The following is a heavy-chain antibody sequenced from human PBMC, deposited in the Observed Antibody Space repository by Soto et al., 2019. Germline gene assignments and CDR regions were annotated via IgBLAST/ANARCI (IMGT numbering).Heavy chain of an antibody. CDR3: ARDRRGWKNYGMDV. CDR1: PSSGTSGIYC. V-gene: IGHV4-61*01. Sequence: PSVTMRLTCPSAPSSGTSGIYCLRWIRPPPGKGLEWIGYIYYSRSTNYNPSLKSRVTISVDTSKNQLSLKLSSVTAADTAVYYCARDRRGWKNYGMDVWGQATTVNVS. CDR2: IYYSRST. D-gene: IGHD6-19*01. J-gene: IGHJ6*02.